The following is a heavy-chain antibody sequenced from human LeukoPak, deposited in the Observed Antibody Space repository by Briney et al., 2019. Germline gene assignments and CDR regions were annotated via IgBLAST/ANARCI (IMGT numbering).Heavy chain of an antibody. J-gene: IGHJ4*02. CDR2: ISSSGSTI. Sequence: GGSLRLSCAASGFTFSSYEMNWVRQAPGKGLEWVSYISSSGSTIYYADSVKGRFTISRDNAKNSLYLQMNSLRAEDTAVYYCARESGSYGGGTDYWGQGTLVTVSS. D-gene: IGHD1-26*01. V-gene: IGHV3-48*03. CDR1: GFTFSSYE. CDR3: ARESGSYGGGTDY.